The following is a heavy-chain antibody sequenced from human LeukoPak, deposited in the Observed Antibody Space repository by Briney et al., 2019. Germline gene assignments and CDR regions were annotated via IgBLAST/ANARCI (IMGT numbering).Heavy chain of an antibody. CDR1: GFTFSNHA. CDR2: ISYDGTSN. J-gene: IGHJ5*02. D-gene: IGHD2-2*01. Sequence: PGGSLRLSCAASGFTFSNHAMHWVRQAPGKGLEWVAVISYDGTSNYYADSMKGRFTISRDNSKNTLYLQMNSLRAEDTAVYYCAKPAVVVVPAAHEGFDPWGQGTLVTVSS. V-gene: IGHV3-30-3*01. CDR3: AKPAVVVVPAAHEGFDP.